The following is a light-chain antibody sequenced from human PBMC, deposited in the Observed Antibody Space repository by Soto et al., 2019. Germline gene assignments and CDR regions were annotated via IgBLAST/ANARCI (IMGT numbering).Light chain of an antibody. CDR3: AAWDDSLSVV. V-gene: IGLV1-47*02. Sequence: QPVLTQPPSASGTPGQRVTISYSGSTSNIGSNYVYWYQQLPGTAPKLLIYSNNQRPSGVPDRFSGSKSGTSASLAISGLRSEDEADYYCAAWDDSLSVVFGGGTKLTVL. J-gene: IGLJ2*01. CDR1: TSNIGSNY. CDR2: SNN.